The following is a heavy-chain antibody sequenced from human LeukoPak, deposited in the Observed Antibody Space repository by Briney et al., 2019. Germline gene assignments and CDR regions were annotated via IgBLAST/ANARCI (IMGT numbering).Heavy chain of an antibody. J-gene: IGHJ4*02. V-gene: IGHV4-4*07. Sequence: PSETLSLTCTVSGGSISSCYWSWIRQPAGKGLEWVGRIYTSGSTNYNPSLKSRVTMSVDTSKNQFSLKLSSVTAADTAVYYCASHSSSSAPFDYWGQGTLVTVSS. CDR1: GGSISSCY. D-gene: IGHD6-6*01. CDR3: ASHSSSSAPFDY. CDR2: IYTSGST.